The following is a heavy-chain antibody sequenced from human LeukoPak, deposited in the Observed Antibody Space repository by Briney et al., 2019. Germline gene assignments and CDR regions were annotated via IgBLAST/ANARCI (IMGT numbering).Heavy chain of an antibody. CDR3: ASHPGDYDILTGFLNWFDP. V-gene: IGHV3-23*01. CDR1: GFSFSSYA. CDR2: ISGSGGST. D-gene: IGHD3-9*01. Sequence: GGSLRLSCAASGFSFSSYAMSWVRQAPGKGLDWGSAISGSGGSTYYADSVKGRFTISRDNSENTLYLQMNSLRAEDTAVYYCASHPGDYDILTGFLNWFDPWGQGTLVTVSS. J-gene: IGHJ5*02.